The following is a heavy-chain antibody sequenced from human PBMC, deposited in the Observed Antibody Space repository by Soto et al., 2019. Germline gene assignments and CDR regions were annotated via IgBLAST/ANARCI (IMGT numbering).Heavy chain of an antibody. CDR2: ISAYNGNT. CDR1: GYTFTSYG. CDR3: ARDRERYCSGGSCLRFDP. J-gene: IGHJ5*02. Sequence: QVQLVQSGAEVKKPGASVKVSCKASGYTFTSYGISWVRQAPGQGLEWMGWISAYNGNTNYAQKLQGRVTMTTDTATSTAYMELRSRRSDDTAVYYCARDRERYCSGGSCLRFDPWGQGTLVTVSS. V-gene: IGHV1-18*01. D-gene: IGHD2-15*01.